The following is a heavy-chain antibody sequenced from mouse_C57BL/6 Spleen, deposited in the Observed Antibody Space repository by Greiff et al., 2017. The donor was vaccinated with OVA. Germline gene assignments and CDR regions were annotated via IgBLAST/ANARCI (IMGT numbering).Heavy chain of an antibody. J-gene: IGHJ4*01. CDR2: ISDGGSYT. CDR1: GFTFSSYA. D-gene: IGHD3-3*01. Sequence: EVMLVESGGGLVKPGGSLKLSCAASGFTFSSYAMSWVRQTPEKRLEWVATISDGGSYTYYTDNVKGRFTFSGDNAKNNLYRQRSHLKSDDTAMYYCARVRDYDAMDYWGQGTSVTVSS. CDR3: ARVRDYDAMDY. V-gene: IGHV5-4*03.